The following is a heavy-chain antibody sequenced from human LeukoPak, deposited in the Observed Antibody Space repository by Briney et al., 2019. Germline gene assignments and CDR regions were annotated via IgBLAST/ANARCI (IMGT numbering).Heavy chain of an antibody. V-gene: IGHV4-39*07. D-gene: IGHD3-22*01. CDR2: IYYSGST. CDR3: ARDSYYYDSSGYRNYFDY. J-gene: IGHJ4*02. CDR1: RGSISSSSYY. Sequence: PSETLSLTSTVSRGSISSSSYYWGWIRQPPGKGLEWIGSIYYSGSTYYNPSLKRRVTISVDTSKNQSSLKLSSVTAADTAVYYCARDSYYYDSSGYRNYFDYWGQGTLVTVSS.